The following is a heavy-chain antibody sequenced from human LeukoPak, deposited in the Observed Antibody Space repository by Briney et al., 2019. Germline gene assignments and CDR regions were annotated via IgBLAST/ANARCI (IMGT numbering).Heavy chain of an antibody. J-gene: IGHJ4*02. CDR3: AKASGSPYYFDY. CDR2: ISANGGAT. V-gene: IGHV3-23*01. CDR1: GFTFSNFA. D-gene: IGHD3-10*01. Sequence: GGSLRLSCAASGFTFSNFAMSWVRQAPGKGLECVSLISANGGATYHADSVKGRFTISRDSSKSTLYLQMNSLRADDTAVYYCAKASGSPYYFDYWDQGTLVTVSS.